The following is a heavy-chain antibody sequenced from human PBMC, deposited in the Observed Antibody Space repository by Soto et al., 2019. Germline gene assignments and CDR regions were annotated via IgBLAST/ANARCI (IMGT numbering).Heavy chain of an antibody. J-gene: IGHJ3*02. D-gene: IGHD6-19*01. CDR3: ARVAVAGKSWAFDI. CDR1: GFTFSSYD. CDR2: IGTAGDT. V-gene: IGHV3-13*01. Sequence: EVQLVESGGGLVQPGGSLRLYCAASGFTFSSYDMHWVRQATGKGLEWVSAIGTAGDTYYPGSVKGRFTISRENAKNSLYLQMNSLRAGDTAVYYCARVAVAGKSWAFDILGQGTMVTVSS.